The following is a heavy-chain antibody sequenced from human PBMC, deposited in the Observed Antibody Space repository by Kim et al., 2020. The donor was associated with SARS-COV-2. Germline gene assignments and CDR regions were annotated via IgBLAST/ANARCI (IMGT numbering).Heavy chain of an antibody. D-gene: IGHD3-10*01. Sequence: GESLKISCKGSGYSFTSYWIGWVRQMPGKGLEWMGIIYPGDSDTRYSPSFQGQVTISADKSISTAYLQWSSLKASDTAMYYCARTMVRGVMRYNWFDPWGQGTLVTVSS. J-gene: IGHJ5*02. CDR2: IYPGDSDT. CDR3: ARTMVRGVMRYNWFDP. CDR1: GYSFTSYW. V-gene: IGHV5-51*01.